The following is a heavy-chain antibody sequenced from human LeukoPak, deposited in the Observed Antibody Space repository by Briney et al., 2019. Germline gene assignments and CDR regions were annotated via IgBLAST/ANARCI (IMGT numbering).Heavy chain of an antibody. Sequence: GESLKISCKGSGYSFTSYWIGWVRQMPGKGLEWMGIIYPGDSDTRYSPSSQGQVTISADKSISTAYLQWSSLKASDTAMYYCARLHYDFWSGYYYYYYGMDVWGQGTTVTVSS. CDR1: GYSFTSYW. CDR2: IYPGDSDT. CDR3: ARLHYDFWSGYYYYYYGMDV. V-gene: IGHV5-51*01. J-gene: IGHJ6*02. D-gene: IGHD3-3*01.